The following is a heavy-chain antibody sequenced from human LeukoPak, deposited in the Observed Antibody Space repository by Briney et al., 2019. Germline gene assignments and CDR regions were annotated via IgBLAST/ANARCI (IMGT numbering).Heavy chain of an antibody. CDR2: INHSGST. CDR1: GGSFSGYY. J-gene: IGHJ6*03. V-gene: IGHV4-34*01. D-gene: IGHD3-10*01. CDR3: ARARSPGSGSYYYYYYMDV. Sequence: SETLSLTCAVYGGSFSGYYWSWIRQPPGKGLEWIGEINHSGSTNYNPSLKSRVTISVDTSKNQFSLKLSSVTAAGTAVYYCARARSPGSGSYYYYYYMDVRGKGTTVTISS.